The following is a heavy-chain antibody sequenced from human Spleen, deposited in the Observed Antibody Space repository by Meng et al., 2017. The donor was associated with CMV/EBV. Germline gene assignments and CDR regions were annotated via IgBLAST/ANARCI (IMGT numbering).Heavy chain of an antibody. J-gene: IGHJ2*01. V-gene: IGHV3-23*01. Sequence: ACGFALGSFGVSWVRQAPGKGLEWVSSMSSSGTSTYYADSVRGRFIISKDNSKNTLYLQMNRLRVEDTAVYYCARNAGSYFHWYFDLWARGTLVTVSS. CDR3: ARNAGSYFHWYFDL. CDR2: MSSSGTST. CDR1: GFALGSFG. D-gene: IGHD1-26*01.